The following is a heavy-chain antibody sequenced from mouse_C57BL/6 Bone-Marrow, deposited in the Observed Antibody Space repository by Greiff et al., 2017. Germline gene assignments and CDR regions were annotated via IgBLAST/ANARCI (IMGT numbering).Heavy chain of an antibody. Sequence: EVKLVESGGGLVKPGGSLKLSCAASGFTFSDYGMHWVRQAPEQGLEWVAYISSGSSTIYYADTVKGRFTISRDNAKNTLYLQMTSLRSEDTAMYYCARRRWFYYWGQGTTLTVSS. CDR3: ARRRWFYY. J-gene: IGHJ2*01. CDR1: GFTFSDYG. CDR2: ISSGSSTI. V-gene: IGHV5-17*01. D-gene: IGHD1-1*02.